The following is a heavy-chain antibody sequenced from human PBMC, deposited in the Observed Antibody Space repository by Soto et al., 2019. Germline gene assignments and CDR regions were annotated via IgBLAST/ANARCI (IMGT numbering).Heavy chain of an antibody. Sequence: DVQLVESGGGLVQPGRSLRLSCAASGFTFDDYAMHWVRQAPGKGLEWVSGISWNSGSIGYADSVKGRFTISRDNAKNSLYLQMNSLRAEDTALYYCAKTTNYYYGSGMDVWGQVTTVTVSS. CDR1: GFTFDDYA. CDR2: ISWNSGSI. V-gene: IGHV3-9*01. CDR3: AKTTNYYYGSGMDV. J-gene: IGHJ6*02.